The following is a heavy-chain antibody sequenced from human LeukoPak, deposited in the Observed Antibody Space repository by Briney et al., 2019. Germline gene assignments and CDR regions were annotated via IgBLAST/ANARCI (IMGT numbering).Heavy chain of an antibody. V-gene: IGHV3-9*01. CDR1: GFTFDDCA. D-gene: IGHD2-2*01. J-gene: IGHJ6*02. CDR2: ISWNSGSI. CDR3: ARDPYIPAIVVVPAAEYYYYYYGMDV. Sequence: GRSLRLSCAASGFTFDDCAMHWVRQAPGKGLEWVSGISWNSGSIGYADSVKGRFTISRDNAKNSLYLQMNSLRAEDTAVYYCARDPYIPAIVVVPAAEYYYYYYGMDVWGQGTTVTVSS.